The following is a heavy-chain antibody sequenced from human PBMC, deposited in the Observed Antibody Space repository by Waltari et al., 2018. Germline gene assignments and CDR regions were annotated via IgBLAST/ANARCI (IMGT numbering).Heavy chain of an antibody. CDR3: ARENYYDPPYGMDV. Sequence: EVQLVESGGGLVQPGGSLRLSCAASGFTVSSNYMSWVRQAPGKGLEWVSVIYSGGSTYYADSVKVRFTISRDNSKNTLYRQMNSLRAEDTAVYYCARENYYDPPYGMDVWGQGTTVTVSS. J-gene: IGHJ6*02. D-gene: IGHD3-16*01. CDR2: IYSGGST. V-gene: IGHV3-66*02. CDR1: GFTVSSNY.